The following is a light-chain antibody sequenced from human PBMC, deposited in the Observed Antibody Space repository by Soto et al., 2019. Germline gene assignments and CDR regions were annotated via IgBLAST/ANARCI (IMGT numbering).Light chain of an antibody. V-gene: IGKV1-39*01. Sequence: DIQMTQSPSSLSASVGDRVTITCRASQSISSYLNWYQQKPGKAPKLLIYAASSFHSSRPSMFRGSGSGKDITLTISSLQPEDFATYYCQQSNSTPHTFGQGTKLEIK. CDR2: AAS. CDR3: QQSNSTPHT. J-gene: IGKJ2*01. CDR1: QSISSY.